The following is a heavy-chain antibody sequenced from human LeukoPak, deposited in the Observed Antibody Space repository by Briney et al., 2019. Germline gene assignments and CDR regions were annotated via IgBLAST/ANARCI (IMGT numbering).Heavy chain of an antibody. CDR1: GFTFSSYA. V-gene: IGHV3-11*04. CDR3: ARSEGKNSGYYYYYYMDV. Sequence: GGSLRLSCAASGFTFSSYAMSWIRQAPGKGLEWVSYISSSGSTIYYADSVKGRFTISRDNAKNSLYLQMNSLRAEDTAVYYCARSEGKNSGYYYYYYMDVWGKGTTVTVSS. D-gene: IGHD3-10*01. J-gene: IGHJ6*03. CDR2: ISSSGSTI.